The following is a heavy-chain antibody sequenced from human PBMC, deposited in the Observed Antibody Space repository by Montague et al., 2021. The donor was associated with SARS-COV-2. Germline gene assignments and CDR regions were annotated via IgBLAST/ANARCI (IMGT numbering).Heavy chain of an antibody. CDR1: GFTFSSYA. CDR3: ARAMVRGVIIYYYYYMDD. Sequence: SLRLSCAASGFTFSSYAMHWVRQAPGKGLEWVAVISYDGSNKYYADSVKGRFTISRDNSKNTLYLQMNSLRAEDTAVYYCARAMVRGVIIYYYYYMDDWGKGTTVTVSS. CDR2: ISYDGSNK. V-gene: IGHV3-30-3*01. J-gene: IGHJ6*03. D-gene: IGHD3-10*01.